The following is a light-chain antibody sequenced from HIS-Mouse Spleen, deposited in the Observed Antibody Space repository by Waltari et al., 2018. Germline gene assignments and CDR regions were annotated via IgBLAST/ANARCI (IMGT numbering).Light chain of an antibody. J-gene: IGLJ2*01. CDR3: CSYAGSSTFVV. Sequence: QSALTQPASVSGSPGQSITISCTGTSSDFGSYNLVSWHQPHPGKAPKLTIYEGSKRPSGVSNRFSGSKSGNTASLTISGLQAEDEADYYCCSYAGSSTFVVFGGGTKLTVL. CDR1: SSDFGSYNL. CDR2: EGS. V-gene: IGLV2-23*03.